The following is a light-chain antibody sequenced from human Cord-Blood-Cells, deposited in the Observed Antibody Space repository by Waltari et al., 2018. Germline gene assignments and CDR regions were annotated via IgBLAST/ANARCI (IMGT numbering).Light chain of an antibody. Sequence: IQLTQSPSSLSASVGDRVTITCRASQGISSYLAWYQQKPVKTPKLLIYAASTLQSGVPTRFSGSGSGTDFTLTISSLQPEDFATYYCQQLNSYPPTFGGGTKVEIK. CDR1: QGISSY. J-gene: IGKJ4*01. CDR3: QQLNSYPPT. V-gene: IGKV1-9*01. CDR2: AAS.